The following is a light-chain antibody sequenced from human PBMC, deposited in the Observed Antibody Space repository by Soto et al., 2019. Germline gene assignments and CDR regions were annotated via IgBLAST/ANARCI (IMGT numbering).Light chain of an antibody. Sequence: EVVMTQSPATLSVSPGERVTFSCRASQSVTTNLAWYQHKPGQSPRLLISDASTGASGIPPRFSGSGSGTEFALNIDRLQSADFAVYYSKQYDRWKVTFG. CDR3: KQYDRWKVT. CDR1: QSVTTN. V-gene: IGKV3-15*01. J-gene: IGKJ5*01. CDR2: DAS.